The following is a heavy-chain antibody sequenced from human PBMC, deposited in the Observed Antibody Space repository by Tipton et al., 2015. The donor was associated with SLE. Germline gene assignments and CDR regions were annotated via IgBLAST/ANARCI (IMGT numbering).Heavy chain of an antibody. V-gene: IGHV4-59*11. CDR2: IYYSGTT. D-gene: IGHD5-12*01. CDR3: ARDPLGRGYSGYDYL. Sequence: TLSLTCTVSGDSISGQYWSWIRQPPGKGLEWIGYIYYSGTTNYNPSLKRRVTISVDTSKNQFSLKLSSVTAADTAVYYCARDPLGRGYSGYDYLWGQGTLVTVSS. J-gene: IGHJ4*02. CDR1: GDSISGQY.